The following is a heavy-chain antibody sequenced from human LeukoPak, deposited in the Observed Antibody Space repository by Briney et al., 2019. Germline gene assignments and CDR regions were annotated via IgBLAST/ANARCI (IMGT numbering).Heavy chain of an antibody. D-gene: IGHD6-19*01. J-gene: IGHJ6*03. CDR3: ARDPIAVAEGLWYMDV. V-gene: IGHV1-2*02. Sequence: ASVKVSCKASGYTFTSYYMHWVRQAPGQGLEWMGWINPNSGGTNYAQKFQGRVTMTRDTSISTAYMELSRLRSDDTAVYYCARDPIAVAEGLWYMDVWGKGTTVTISS. CDR1: GYTFTSYY. CDR2: INPNSGGT.